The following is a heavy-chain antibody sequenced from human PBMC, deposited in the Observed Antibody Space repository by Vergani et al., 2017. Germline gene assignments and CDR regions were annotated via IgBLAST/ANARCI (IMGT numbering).Heavy chain of an antibody. CDR3: AREEVGAVAGTQYYFDY. CDR1: GGSISSYY. Sequence: QVQLQESGPGLVKPSETLSLTCTVSGGSISSYYWSWIRQPAGKGLEWIGRIYTSGSTNYNPSLKRRVTMSVDTSKNQFSLKLSSVTAADTAVYYCAREEVGAVAGTQYYFDYWGQGTLVTVSS. J-gene: IGHJ4*02. V-gene: IGHV4-4*07. CDR2: IYTSGST. D-gene: IGHD6-19*01.